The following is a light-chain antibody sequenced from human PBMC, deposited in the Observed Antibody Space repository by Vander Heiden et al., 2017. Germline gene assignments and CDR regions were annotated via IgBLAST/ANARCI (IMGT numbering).Light chain of an antibody. V-gene: IGKV1-39*01. Sequence: DIQMTQSPSSLYASVGDRGTITCLASQSISSYLNWYQQKPGKAPKLLIYAASSLQSGVPSRFSGSGSGTDFTLTISRLQPEDFATYYCQQSYSTPPWTFGQGTKVEIK. CDR1: QSISSY. CDR2: AAS. J-gene: IGKJ1*01. CDR3: QQSYSTPPWT.